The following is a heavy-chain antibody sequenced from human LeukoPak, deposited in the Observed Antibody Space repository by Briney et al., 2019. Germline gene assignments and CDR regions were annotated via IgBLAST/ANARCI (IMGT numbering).Heavy chain of an antibody. V-gene: IGHV4-30-4*07. Sequence: SETLSLTCAVSGGSISSGGYSWSWIRQPPGKGLEWIGYIYYSGSTYYNPSLKSRVTISVDTSKNQFSLKLSSVTAADTAVYYCARAVSGIAVAEDYWGQGTLVTVSS. D-gene: IGHD6-19*01. J-gene: IGHJ4*02. CDR1: GGSISSGGYS. CDR2: IYYSGST. CDR3: ARAVSGIAVAEDY.